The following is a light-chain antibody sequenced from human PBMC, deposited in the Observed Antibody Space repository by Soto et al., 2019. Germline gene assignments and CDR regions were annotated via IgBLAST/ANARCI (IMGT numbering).Light chain of an antibody. V-gene: IGKV1-39*01. J-gene: IGKJ4*01. Sequence: DIQMTQSPSSLSASVGDSVTITRRASQSITVYLNWYQQKAGQAPKLLIYAASSLQSGVPSRFRGGGSRTEFTLNISSLQPDDFATYYCQQSYNSPPITFGGGTRL. CDR2: AAS. CDR3: QQSYNSPPIT. CDR1: QSITVY.